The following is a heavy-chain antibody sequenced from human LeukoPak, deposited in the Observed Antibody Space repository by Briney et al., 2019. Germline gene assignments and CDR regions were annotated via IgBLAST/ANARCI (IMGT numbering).Heavy chain of an antibody. Sequence: ASVKVSCKASGYTFTSYDINWVRQATGQGLEWMGWMNPNSGNTGYAQKFQGRVTMTRDTSTSTVYMELSSLRSEDTAVYYCARDGSGDFDYWGQGTLVTVSS. CDR1: GYTFTSYD. J-gene: IGHJ4*02. V-gene: IGHV1-8*01. D-gene: IGHD6-25*01. CDR2: MNPNSGNT. CDR3: ARDGSGDFDY.